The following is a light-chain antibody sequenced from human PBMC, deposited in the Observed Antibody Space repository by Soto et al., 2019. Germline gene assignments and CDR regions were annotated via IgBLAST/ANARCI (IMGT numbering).Light chain of an antibody. J-gene: IGLJ1*01. CDR1: GSDVGGYNY. V-gene: IGLV2-14*01. Sequence: QSVLTQPASVSGSPGQSITISCTGTGSDVGGYNYVSWYQQHPGKAPKLMIYEVSNRPSGVSNRFSGSKSGNTASLTISGLQAEDEDDYYCSSYASSSTLYVFGTGTKLTVL. CDR3: SSYASSSTLYV. CDR2: EVS.